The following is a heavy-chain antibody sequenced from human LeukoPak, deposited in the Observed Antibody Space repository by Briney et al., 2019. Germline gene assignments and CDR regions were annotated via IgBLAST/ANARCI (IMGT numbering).Heavy chain of an antibody. D-gene: IGHD3-3*01. CDR3: ARETYYDFWSGYPYYFDY. J-gene: IGHJ4*02. CDR1: GFTFSSYG. Sequence: PGGSLRLSCAASGFTFSSYGMHWVRQAPGKGLEWVAVISYDGSNKYYADSVKGRFTISRDNSKNTLYLQMNSLRAEDTAVYYCARETYYDFWSGYPYYFDYWGQGTLVTVSS. V-gene: IGHV3-30*03. CDR2: ISYDGSNK.